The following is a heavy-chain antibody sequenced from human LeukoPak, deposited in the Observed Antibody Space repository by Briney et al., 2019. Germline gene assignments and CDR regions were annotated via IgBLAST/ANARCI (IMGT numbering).Heavy chain of an antibody. CDR2: IYYSGST. D-gene: IGHD6-13*01. Sequence: PSETLSLTCTVSGGSISSYYWSWIRQPPGKGLGWIGYIYYSGSTNYNPSLKSRVTISVDTSKNQFSLKLSSVTAADTAVYYCARSSSSWYFVFDYWGQGTLVTVSS. J-gene: IGHJ4*02. CDR1: GGSISSYY. CDR3: ARSSSSWYFVFDY. V-gene: IGHV4-59*01.